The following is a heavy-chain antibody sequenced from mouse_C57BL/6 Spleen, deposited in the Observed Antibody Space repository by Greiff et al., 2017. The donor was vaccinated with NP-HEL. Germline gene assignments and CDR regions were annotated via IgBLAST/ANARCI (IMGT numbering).Heavy chain of an antibody. J-gene: IGHJ3*01. D-gene: IGHD1-1*01. CDR1: GFSFNTYA. CDR2: IRSKSNNYAT. Sequence: DVMLVESGGGLVQPKGSLKLSCAASGFSFNTYAMNWVRQAPGKGLEWVARIRSKSNNYATYYADSVKDRFTISRDDSESMLYLQMNNLKTEDTAMYYCVGYGSLWFAYWGQGTLVTVSA. CDR3: VGYGSLWFAY. V-gene: IGHV10-1*01.